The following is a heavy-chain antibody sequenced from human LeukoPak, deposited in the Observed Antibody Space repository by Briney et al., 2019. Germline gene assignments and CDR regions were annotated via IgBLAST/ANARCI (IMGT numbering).Heavy chain of an antibody. D-gene: IGHD1-26*01. Sequence: GGSLRLSCAASGFTFSGYAMHWVRQAPGKGLEWVAVISYDGSNKYYADSVKGRFTISRDNSKNTLYLQMNSLRPEDTAVYYCAKIAVGATGLVFDIWGQGTMVTVSS. CDR3: AKIAVGATGLVFDI. J-gene: IGHJ3*02. CDR1: GFTFSGYA. V-gene: IGHV3-30-3*02. CDR2: ISYDGSNK.